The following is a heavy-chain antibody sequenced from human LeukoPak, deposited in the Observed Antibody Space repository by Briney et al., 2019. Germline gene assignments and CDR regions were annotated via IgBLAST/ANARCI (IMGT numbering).Heavy chain of an antibody. J-gene: IGHJ4*02. V-gene: IGHV1-18*01. Sequence: ASVKVSCKASSYIFTSYGISWVRQAPGQGLEWLGWISAYNGDRNYAQKLQGRVTMTIDTSARIAYMELRSLRSDDTAMYYCARERDYFDYWGQGTLVTVSS. CDR2: ISAYNGDR. CDR1: SYIFTSYG. CDR3: ARERDYFDY.